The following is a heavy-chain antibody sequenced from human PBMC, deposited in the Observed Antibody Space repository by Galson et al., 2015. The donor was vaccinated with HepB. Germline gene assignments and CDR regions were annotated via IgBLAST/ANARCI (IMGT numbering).Heavy chain of an antibody. J-gene: IGHJ4*02. CDR1: GFTFSSYS. CDR3: AREVRGVKPLDY. D-gene: IGHD3-10*01. V-gene: IGHV3-48*01. Sequence: SLRLSCAASGFTFSSYSMNWVRQAPGKGLEWVSYISSSSTMYYADSVKGRFTTSRDNAKNSLYLQMNSLRAEDTAVYYCAREVRGVKPLDYWGQGTLVTVSS. CDR2: ISSSSTM.